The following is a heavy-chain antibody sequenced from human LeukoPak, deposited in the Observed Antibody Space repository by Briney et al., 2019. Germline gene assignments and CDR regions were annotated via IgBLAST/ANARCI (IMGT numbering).Heavy chain of an antibody. CDR1: GFTFGDYW. CDR2: IKQDGSVK. CDR3: ARVGNYYDSSGYYSDY. V-gene: IGHV3-7*01. J-gene: IGHJ4*02. Sequence: GGSLRLSCAASGFTFGDYWMSWVRQAPGKGLEWVTNIKQDGSVKQYVDSVKGRFTISRDNAKNSVYLQMNSLRAEDTAVYYCARVGNYYDSSGYYSDYWGQGTLVTVSS. D-gene: IGHD3-22*01.